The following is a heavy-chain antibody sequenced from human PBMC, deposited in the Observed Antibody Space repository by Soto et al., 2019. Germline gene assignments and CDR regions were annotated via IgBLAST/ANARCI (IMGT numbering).Heavy chain of an antibody. CDR3: ARDPPSVYAIGVGEDTAGYGMDV. CDR1: GFTVSSNY. D-gene: IGHD2-8*01. Sequence: EVQLVESGGGLIQPGGSLRLSCAASGFTVSSNYMSWVRQAPGKGLEWVSVIYSGGSTYYADSVKGRFTISRDNSKNTLYLQMNSLRAEDTAVYYCARDPPSVYAIGVGEDTAGYGMDVWGQGTTVTVSS. V-gene: IGHV3-53*01. CDR2: IYSGGST. J-gene: IGHJ6*02.